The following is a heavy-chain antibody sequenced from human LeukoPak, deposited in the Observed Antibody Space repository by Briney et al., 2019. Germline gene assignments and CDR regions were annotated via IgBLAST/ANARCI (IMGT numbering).Heavy chain of an antibody. Sequence: SETLSLTCTVSGGSISSGGHFWSWIRQHPGKGLEWIGYIYYSGSTYYNPSLKSRVNISVDTSKNQFSLRLNSVTAAGTAVYYCTRDGPRSSGYPDTWGQGTRVTVSS. CDR3: TRDGPRSSGYPDT. CDR2: IYYSGST. CDR1: GGSISSGGHF. V-gene: IGHV4-31*03. J-gene: IGHJ5*02. D-gene: IGHD3-22*01.